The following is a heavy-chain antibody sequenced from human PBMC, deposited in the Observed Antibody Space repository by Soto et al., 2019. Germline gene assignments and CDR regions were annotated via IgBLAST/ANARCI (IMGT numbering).Heavy chain of an antibody. Sequence: EVQVVESGGGLVQPGGSLRLSCAASGFTFSRYWMHWVRQVPGKGLVWVSRINIEGTSATYADSVKGRFTISRDNAMNTLFLQMNSLRSEDSAVYYCAAGLLPRISGTTLNPLGQGTLIIVSS. V-gene: IGHV3-74*01. J-gene: IGHJ5*02. CDR1: GFTFSRYW. CDR2: INIEGTSA. D-gene: IGHD1-7*01. CDR3: AAGLLPRISGTTLNP.